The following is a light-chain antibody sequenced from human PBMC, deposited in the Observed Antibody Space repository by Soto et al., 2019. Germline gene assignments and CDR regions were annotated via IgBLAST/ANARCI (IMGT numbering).Light chain of an antibody. CDR1: QSVSSN. CDR3: QQYGSSPWT. V-gene: IGKV3-20*01. J-gene: IGKJ1*01. CDR2: GAS. Sequence: EIVVTQSPATLSVSPGERVTLSCRASQSVSSNLAWYQQKPGQAPRLLIYGASTRATGIPDRFSGSGSGTDFTLTISRLEPEDFAVYYCQQYGSSPWTFGQGTKVDIK.